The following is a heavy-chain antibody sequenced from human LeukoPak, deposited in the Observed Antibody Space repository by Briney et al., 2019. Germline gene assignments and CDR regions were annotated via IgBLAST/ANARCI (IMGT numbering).Heavy chain of an antibody. CDR1: GFTVTVNY. J-gene: IGHJ3*02. Sequence: GGSLRLSCAVSGFTVTVNYMSWVRQAPGKGLEWVSAISGSGGSTYYADSVKGRFTISRDNSKNTLYLQMNSLRAEDTAVYYCAKAWWSTSSGGDSFGIWGQGTMVTVSS. CDR2: ISGSGGST. V-gene: IGHV3-23*01. D-gene: IGHD6-6*01. CDR3: AKAWWSTSSGGDSFGI.